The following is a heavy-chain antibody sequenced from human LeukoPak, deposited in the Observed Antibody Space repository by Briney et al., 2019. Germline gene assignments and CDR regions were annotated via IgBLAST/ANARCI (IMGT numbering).Heavy chain of an antibody. V-gene: IGHV3-74*01. J-gene: IGHJ4*02. CDR1: GFTFSSYW. CDR2: INSDGSST. Sequence: PGGSLRLSCAASGFTFSSYWMHWVRHAPGKGLMWVSRINSDGSSTSYADSVKGGFTISRDNAKNTLYLQKNSVRVEAKAVYYCTRVNYGWGQGTLVTVSS. CDR3: TRVNYG. D-gene: IGHD3-16*01.